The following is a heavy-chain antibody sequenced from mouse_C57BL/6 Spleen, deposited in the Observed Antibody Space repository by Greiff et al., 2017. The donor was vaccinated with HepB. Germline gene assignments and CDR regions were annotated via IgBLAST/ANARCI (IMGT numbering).Heavy chain of an antibody. J-gene: IGHJ4*01. CDR3: AREGSTMITSLYYYAMDY. CDR1: GYTFTDYN. D-gene: IGHD2-4*01. CDR2: INPNNGGT. V-gene: IGHV1-18*01. Sequence: VQLQQSGPELVKPGASVKIPCKASGYTFTDYNMDWVKQSHGKSLEWIGDINPNNGGTIYNQKFKGKATLTVDKSSSTAYMELRSLTSEDTAVYYCAREGSTMITSLYYYAMDYWGQGTSVTVSS.